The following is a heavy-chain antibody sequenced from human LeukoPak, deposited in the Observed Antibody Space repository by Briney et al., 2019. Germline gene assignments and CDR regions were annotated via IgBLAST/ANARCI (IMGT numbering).Heavy chain of an antibody. CDR1: GFTFSSYS. Sequence: GGSLRLSCAASGFTFSSYSMNWVRQAPGKGLKWVSSISSSSYIYYADSVKGRFTISRDNAKNSLYLQMNSLRAEDTAVYYCAREGRVWGSYRYAFDYWGQGTLVTVSS. D-gene: IGHD3-16*02. V-gene: IGHV3-21*01. CDR3: AREGRVWGSYRYAFDY. J-gene: IGHJ4*01. CDR2: ISSSSYI.